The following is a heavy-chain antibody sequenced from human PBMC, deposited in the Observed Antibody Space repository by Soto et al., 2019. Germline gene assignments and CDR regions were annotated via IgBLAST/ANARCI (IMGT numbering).Heavy chain of an antibody. D-gene: IGHD3-10*01. CDR2: ISGSGRDT. V-gene: IGHV3-23*01. CDR1: GFIFSNYV. CDR3: AKDGDYHGSGSFLDY. J-gene: IGHJ4*02. Sequence: GGSLRLSCAASGFIFSNYVMTWVRQRPGKGLEWVSTISGSGRDTYYADSLKGRFTISRDSPKNTLYLQINTLRAEDTAIYYCAKDGDYHGSGSFLDYWGQGTLVTVSS.